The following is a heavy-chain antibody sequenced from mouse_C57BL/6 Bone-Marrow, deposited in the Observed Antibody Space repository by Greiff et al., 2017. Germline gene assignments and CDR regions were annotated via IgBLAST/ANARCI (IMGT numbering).Heavy chain of an antibody. CDR1: GFTFSSYG. CDR3: ASYAYGGY. D-gene: IGHD2-2*01. J-gene: IGHJ2*01. CDR2: ISSGGSYT. V-gene: IGHV5-6*01. Sequence: EVQVVESGGDLVKPGGSLKLSCAASGFTFSSYGMSWVRQTPDKRLEWVATISSGGSYTYYPDSVQGRFTISRDNAKNTLYLQMSSLKSEDTAMYYCASYAYGGYWGQGTTLTVSS.